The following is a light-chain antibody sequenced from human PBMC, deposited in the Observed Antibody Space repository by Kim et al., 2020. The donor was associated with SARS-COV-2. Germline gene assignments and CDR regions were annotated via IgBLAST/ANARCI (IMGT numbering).Light chain of an antibody. J-gene: IGLJ1*01. V-gene: IGLV2-11*01. CDR2: DVS. CDR3: CSYAGSYTNYV. Sequence: SLTISCTGTSSDVGGYNYVSWYQQHPGKAPKLMIYDVSKRPSGVPDRFSGSKSGNTASLTISGLQAEDEADYYCCSYAGSYTNYVFGTGTKVTVL. CDR1: SSDVGGYNY.